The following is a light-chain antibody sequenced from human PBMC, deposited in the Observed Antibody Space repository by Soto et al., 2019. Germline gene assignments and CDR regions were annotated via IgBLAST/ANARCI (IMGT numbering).Light chain of an antibody. J-gene: IGKJ1*01. CDR3: QQYHSYPPT. Sequence: DIQMTQSPSSLSASLGDRVTITCRASQDINNFFAWFQQKPGKAPKYLIYAASSLQTWVPSKFSGSGSGTDLTLTINSLQPEEFATYYYQQYHSYPPTFGQGTNVEIK. CDR1: QDINNF. CDR2: AAS. V-gene: IGKV1-16*02.